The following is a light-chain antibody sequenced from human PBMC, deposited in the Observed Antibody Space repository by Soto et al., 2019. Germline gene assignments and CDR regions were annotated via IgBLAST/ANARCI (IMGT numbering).Light chain of an antibody. V-gene: IGKV3-20*01. CDR3: QQYGSSPYT. J-gene: IGKJ2*01. Sequence: EIVLTQSPGTLSLSPGERATLSCRASQSVSSSDLARYQQKPGQTPRLLIYGASSRATGIPDRFSGSGSGTDFTLIISRLEPEDFAVYYCQQYGSSPYTFGQGTKLEIK. CDR2: GAS. CDR1: QSVSSSD.